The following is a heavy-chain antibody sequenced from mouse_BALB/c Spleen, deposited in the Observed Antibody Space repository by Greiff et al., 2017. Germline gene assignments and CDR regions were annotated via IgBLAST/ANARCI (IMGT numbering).Heavy chain of an antibody. CDR2: ISYSGST. J-gene: IGHJ4*01. CDR3: ARMGDWGAMDY. CDR1: GYSITSDYA. V-gene: IGHV3-2*02. Sequence: EVMLVESGPGLVKPSQSLSLTCTVTGYSITSDYAWNWIRQFPGNKLEWMGYISYSGSTSYNPSLKSRISITRDTSKNQFFLQLNSVTTEDTATYYCARMGDWGAMDYWGQGTSVTVSS.